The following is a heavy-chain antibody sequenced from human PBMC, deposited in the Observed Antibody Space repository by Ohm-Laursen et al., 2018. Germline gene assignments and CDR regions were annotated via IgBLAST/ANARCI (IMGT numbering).Heavy chain of an antibody. CDR1: GYTFTSYY. V-gene: IGHV1-46*01. CDR3: ARRSGRARPVVDFDY. J-gene: IGHJ4*02. D-gene: IGHD2-15*01. CDR2: INPSGGST. Sequence: ASVKVSCKASGYTFTSYYMHWVRQAPGQGLEWMGIINPSGGSTSYAQKFQGRVTMTRDTSTSTVYMELSSLRSEDTAVYYCARRSGRARPVVDFDYWGQGTLVTVSS.